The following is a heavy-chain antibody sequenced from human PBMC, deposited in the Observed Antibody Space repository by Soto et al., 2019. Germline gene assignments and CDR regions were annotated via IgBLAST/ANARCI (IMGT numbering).Heavy chain of an antibody. J-gene: IGHJ3*02. V-gene: IGHV3-48*01. CDR3: ARSGGNNAFDI. Sequence: GGSLRLSCAASGFTFSSYSMNWVRQAPGKGLEWVSYIRSSSSTKYYADSVKGRFTISRDNAKNSLYLQMNSLRVEDSAVYYCARSGGNNAFDIWGQGTMVTVSS. CDR2: IRSSSSTK. D-gene: IGHD2-15*01. CDR1: GFTFSSYS.